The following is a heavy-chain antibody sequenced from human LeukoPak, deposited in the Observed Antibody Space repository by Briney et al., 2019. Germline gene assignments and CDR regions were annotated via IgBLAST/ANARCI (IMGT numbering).Heavy chain of an antibody. CDR1: GGTFSSYA. CDR3: ASRRRGIAVAGGDVFDI. D-gene: IGHD6-19*01. V-gene: IGHV1-69*04. Sequence: RASVKVSCKASGGTFSSYAISWVRQAPGQGLEWMGRIIPILGIANYAQKFQGRVTITADKSTSTAYMELSSLRSEDTAVYYCASRRRGIAVAGGDVFDIWGKGTMPPVSS. CDR2: IIPILGIA. J-gene: IGHJ3*02.